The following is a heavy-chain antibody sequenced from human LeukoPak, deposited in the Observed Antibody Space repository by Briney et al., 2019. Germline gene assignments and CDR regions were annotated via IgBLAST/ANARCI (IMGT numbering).Heavy chain of an antibody. V-gene: IGHV3-30*02. CDR3: AKRVVIKSTDYFYYYIHV. D-gene: IGHD3-3*01. Sequence: SVGSLRLSCEASGFSFSDYGMHWVRQAPGKGLEWVAFIRYDGSNKYYADSVKGRFTVSRDNSQSTLYLQMNSLRVEDTAVYYCAKRVVIKSTDYFYYYIHVWGKGTTVTVSS. CDR2: IRYDGSNK. CDR1: GFSFSDYG. J-gene: IGHJ6*03.